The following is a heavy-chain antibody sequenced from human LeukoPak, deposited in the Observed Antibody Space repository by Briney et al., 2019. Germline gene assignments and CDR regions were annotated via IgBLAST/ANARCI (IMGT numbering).Heavy chain of an antibody. Sequence: ASVKVSCKASGYTFTSYGISWVRQAPGQGLEWMGWISAYNGNTNYAQKLQGRVTMTTDTSTSTAYMELRSLRSDDTAVYYCAREGRYDILTGYGKALDYWGQGTLVTVSS. CDR1: GYTFTSYG. CDR3: AREGRYDILTGYGKALDY. D-gene: IGHD3-9*01. CDR2: ISAYNGNT. J-gene: IGHJ4*02. V-gene: IGHV1-18*01.